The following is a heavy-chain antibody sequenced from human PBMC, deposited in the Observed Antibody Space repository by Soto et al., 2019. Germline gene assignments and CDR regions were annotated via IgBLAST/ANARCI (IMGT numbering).Heavy chain of an antibody. V-gene: IGHV3-23*01. J-gene: IGHJ4*02. CDR1: GFTFSSFA. CDR2: ISGSGGST. Sequence: EVQLLESGGGLIQPGGSLRLSCAASGFTFSSFAMSWVRQGKGLEWVSAISGSGGSTYYADSVKGRFTISRDNSKNTLYLQMNSLRVEDKAVYYCTKGRVDPDFWGQGTLVTVSS. CDR3: TKGRVDPDF. D-gene: IGHD3-10*01.